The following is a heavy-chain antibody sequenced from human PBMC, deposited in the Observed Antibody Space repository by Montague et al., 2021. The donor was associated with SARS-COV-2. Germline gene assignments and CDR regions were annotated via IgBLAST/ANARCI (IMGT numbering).Heavy chain of an antibody. CDR1: GGSISRYY. J-gene: IGHJ5*02. V-gene: IGHV4-59*08. CDR2: IYYSGST. CDR3: ARHGVLWFGVAENWFDP. D-gene: IGHD3-10*01. Sequence: SETLSLTCTVSGGSISRYYWSWIRQPTGKGLEWIGYIYYSGSTNYNPSLKSRVTISVDTSKNRFSLRLSSVTAADTDVYYCARHGVLWFGVAENWFDPWGQGTLVTDAS.